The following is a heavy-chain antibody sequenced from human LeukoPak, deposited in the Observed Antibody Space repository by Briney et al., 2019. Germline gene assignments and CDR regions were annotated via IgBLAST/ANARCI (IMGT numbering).Heavy chain of an antibody. CDR3: ARGKYPYSLDV. J-gene: IGHJ6*02. CDR2: TNSDETST. V-gene: IGHV3-74*01. Sequence: GGSLRLSCAASGLAFSAYKMHWVRQAPQKGLVWVSGTNSDETSTIYADSVKGRFTISRDNAKNALYLQMNSLRAEDTALYYCARGKYPYSLDVWGQGTTVSVSS. CDR1: GLAFSAYK. D-gene: IGHD2-2*02.